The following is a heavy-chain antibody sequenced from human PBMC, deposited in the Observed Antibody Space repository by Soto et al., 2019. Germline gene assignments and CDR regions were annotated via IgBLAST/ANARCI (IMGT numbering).Heavy chain of an antibody. CDR3: AKGDCSGGRCYRGFDY. Sequence: GGSLRLSCAASGFTFSSYDMNWVRQAPGKGLEWVSGVSASGSITSYADSAKGRFTISRDNAKNTVFLQMTGLRAEDTAVYFCAKGDCSGGRCYRGFDYWGQGTLVTVSS. V-gene: IGHV3-23*01. D-gene: IGHD2-15*01. J-gene: IGHJ4*02. CDR2: VSASGSIT. CDR1: GFTFSSYD.